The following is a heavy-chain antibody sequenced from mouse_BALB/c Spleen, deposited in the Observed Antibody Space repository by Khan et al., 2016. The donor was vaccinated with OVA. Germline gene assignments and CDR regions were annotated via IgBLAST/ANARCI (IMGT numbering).Heavy chain of an antibody. J-gene: IGHJ2*01. D-gene: IGHD1-2*01. CDR2: ISYSGST. CDR3: ARTARIKY. Sequence: VQLKESGPGLVKPSQSLSLTCTVTGYSITSGYGWNWIRQFPGNKPEWMGHISYSGSTNYNPSLKSRISITRDTSKNQFFLQLNSVTTEDTATYYCARTARIKYWGQGTTLTVSS. CDR1: GYSITSGYG. V-gene: IGHV3-2*02.